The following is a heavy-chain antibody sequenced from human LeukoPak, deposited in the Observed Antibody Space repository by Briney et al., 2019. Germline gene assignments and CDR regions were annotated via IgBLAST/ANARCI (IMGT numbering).Heavy chain of an antibody. Sequence: GESLKISCKGSGYSFTSYWIGWVRQMPGKGLEWMEINHPGDSDTRYSPSFQGQVTTSADKSISTAYQQWSSVKASDTAMYYCARLDCSSTSCYFGAGFYWREGTLVTVSS. V-gene: IGHV5-51*01. CDR1: GYSFTSYW. CDR2: NHPGDSDT. D-gene: IGHD2-2*01. CDR3: ARLDCSSTSCYFGAGFY. J-gene: IGHJ4*02.